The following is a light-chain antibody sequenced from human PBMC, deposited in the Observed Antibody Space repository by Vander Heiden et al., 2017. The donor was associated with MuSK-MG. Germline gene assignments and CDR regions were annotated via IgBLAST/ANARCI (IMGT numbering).Light chain of an antibody. CDR3: MQVLQTPT. J-gene: IGKJ1*01. CDR2: LGS. Sequence: DIVMTQSLLSLPVTPGGPASISCRSSPSLLHSNGYNYLDWYRQKPGQSPQLLIYLGSNRASGVPDRFSGSGTGTDFTLKISRVEAEDVGVYYCMQVLQTPTFGQGTKVEIK. V-gene: IGKV2-28*01. CDR1: PSLLHSNGYNY.